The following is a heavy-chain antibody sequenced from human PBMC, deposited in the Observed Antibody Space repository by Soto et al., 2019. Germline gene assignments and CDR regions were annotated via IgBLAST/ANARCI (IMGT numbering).Heavy chain of an antibody. D-gene: IGHD7-27*01. CDR1: GGSISSGGYY. Sequence: SETLSLTCTVSGGSISSGGYYWSWIRQHPGKGLEWIGYIYKSATTYYNPSFESRVAISVDTSKSQFSLNVTSVTAADTAVYFCARGRYCLTGRCFPNWFDSWGQGALVTV. V-gene: IGHV4-30-4*08. J-gene: IGHJ5*01. CDR2: IYKSATT. CDR3: ARGRYCLTGRCFPNWFDS.